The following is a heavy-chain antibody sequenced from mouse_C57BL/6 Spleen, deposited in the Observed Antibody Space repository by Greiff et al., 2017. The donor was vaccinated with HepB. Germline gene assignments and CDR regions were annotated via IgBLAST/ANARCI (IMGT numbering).Heavy chain of an antibody. J-gene: IGHJ4*01. CDR1: GYTFTSYW. V-gene: IGHV1-61*01. CDR2: IYPSDSET. D-gene: IGHD2-4*01. CDR3: ARDDYDGGYAMDY. Sequence: QVQLQQPGAELVRPGSSVKLSCKASGYTFTSYWMDWVMQRPGQGLEWIGNIYPSDSETHYNQKFKDKATLTVDKSSSTAYMQLSSLTSEDSAVYYCARDDYDGGYAMDYWGQGTSVTVSS.